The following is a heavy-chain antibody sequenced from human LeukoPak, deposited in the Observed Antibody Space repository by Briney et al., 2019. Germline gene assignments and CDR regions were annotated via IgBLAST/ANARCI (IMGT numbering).Heavy chain of an antibody. CDR3: GKTTAGYSSGQKPAWPVDY. Sequence: GGSLRLSCEASGFTFGSFAMYWVRQAPGKGLEWIAGIFGSGGGPHYADSVKGRFTISRDNFKNTVYLQINSLRAEDTAVYYCGKTTAGYSSGQKPAWPVDYWGQGTLVTVSS. J-gene: IGHJ4*02. V-gene: IGHV3-23*01. CDR1: GFTFGSFA. CDR2: IFGSGGGP. D-gene: IGHD5-18*01.